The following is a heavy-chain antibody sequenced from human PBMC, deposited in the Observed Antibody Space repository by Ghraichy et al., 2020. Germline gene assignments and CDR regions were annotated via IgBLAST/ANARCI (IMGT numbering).Heavy chain of an antibody. V-gene: IGHV3-74*01. CDR2: TNNDGSRI. CDR1: GITFGTYW. Sequence: GGSLRLSCEASGITFGTYWIHWVRHVPGKGLVWVSRTNNDGSRINYAESVRGRFTISRDDAKNTVFLEMSSLRVEDTGVHYCARSGGSYSWGQGTLVTVSS. J-gene: IGHJ5*02. CDR3: ARSGGSYS. D-gene: IGHD2-15*01.